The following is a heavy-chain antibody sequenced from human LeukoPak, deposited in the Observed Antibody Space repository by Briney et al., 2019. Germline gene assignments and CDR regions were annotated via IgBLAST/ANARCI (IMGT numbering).Heavy chain of an antibody. Sequence: RGGSLRLTCAASGFTFSSYAMSWVRQAPGKGLEWVSSISGSAGSTYYADSVKGRFTISRDNSKNTLYLQMNSLRAEDTAVYYCAKEYTGTFSPFPSYFDNWGQGTLVTVSS. V-gene: IGHV3-23*01. CDR1: GFTFSSYA. CDR2: ISGSAGST. J-gene: IGHJ4*02. CDR3: AKEYTGTFSPFPSYFDN. D-gene: IGHD1-26*01.